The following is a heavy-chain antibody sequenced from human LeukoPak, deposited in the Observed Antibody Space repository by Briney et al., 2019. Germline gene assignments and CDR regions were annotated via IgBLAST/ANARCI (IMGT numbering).Heavy chain of an antibody. Sequence: GGSLRLSCAASGFIFSDYAMNWVRQAPGKGLEWVSGISWNSGSIGYADSVKGRFTISRDNAENSLYLQMNSLRAEDTALYYCAKEDYYYYGMDVWGQGTTVTVSS. J-gene: IGHJ6*02. CDR3: AKEDYYYYGMDV. V-gene: IGHV3-9*01. CDR2: ISWNSGSI. CDR1: GFIFSDYA.